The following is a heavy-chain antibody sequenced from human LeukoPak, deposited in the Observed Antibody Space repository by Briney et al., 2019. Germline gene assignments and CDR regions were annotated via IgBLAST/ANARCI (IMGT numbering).Heavy chain of an antibody. CDR3: ARYEGSRLNNMDV. Sequence: GESLKISCEASGYRFTNFWIAWVRQMPGKGLEWMGIIYPGDSSVRYNPSFEGQVSFSSDKSISTAYLHWSSLKASDTAIYFCARYEGSRLNNMDVWGKGTTVTVSS. CDR2: IYPGDSSV. J-gene: IGHJ6*03. V-gene: IGHV5-51*01. D-gene: IGHD3-16*01. CDR1: GYRFTNFW.